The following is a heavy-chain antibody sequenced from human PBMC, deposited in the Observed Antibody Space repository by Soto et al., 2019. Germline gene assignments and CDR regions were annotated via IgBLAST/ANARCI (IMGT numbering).Heavy chain of an antibody. J-gene: IGHJ5*02. CDR2: IHYTGST. CDR1: SGAISSYY. CDR3: ATKSSGRSDWFDP. V-gene: IGHV4-59*01. D-gene: IGHD1-26*01. Sequence: PEETVSLTCTISSGAISSYYWSWVRQPPGKGLEWIGYIHYTGSTNYNPSLTSRGSISLDTSKNQFSLKLSSVTAADTVVYYCATKSSGRSDWFDPWGQGTLVPV.